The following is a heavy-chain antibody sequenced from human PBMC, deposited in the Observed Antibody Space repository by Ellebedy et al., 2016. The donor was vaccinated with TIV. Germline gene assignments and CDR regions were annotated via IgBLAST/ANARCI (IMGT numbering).Heavy chain of an antibody. J-gene: IGHJ4*02. D-gene: IGHD3-16*01. CDR2: INDGGTT. CDR1: GGSFSGYY. CDR3: ARGLR. V-gene: IGHV4-34*01. Sequence: SETLSLTXAVSGGSFSGYYWSWIRQPPGKGLEWIGEINDGGTTNFNPSLERRITMSVGTSKDQFSLNLTSVTAADTAVYYCARGLRWGQGTLVTVSS.